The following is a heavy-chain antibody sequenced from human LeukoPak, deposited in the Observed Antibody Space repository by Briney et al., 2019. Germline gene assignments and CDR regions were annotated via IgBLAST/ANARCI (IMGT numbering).Heavy chain of an antibody. CDR3: AKSTPLWFRELLDY. CDR2: ISGSGGST. J-gene: IGHJ4*02. Sequence: GWSLRLSCAASGFTFSSYAMSWVRQAPGKGLEWVSAISGSGGSTYYADSVKGRFTISRDNSKNTLYLQMNSLRAEDTAVYYCAKSTPLWFRELLDYWGQGTLVTVSS. V-gene: IGHV3-23*01. D-gene: IGHD3-10*01. CDR1: GFTFSSYA.